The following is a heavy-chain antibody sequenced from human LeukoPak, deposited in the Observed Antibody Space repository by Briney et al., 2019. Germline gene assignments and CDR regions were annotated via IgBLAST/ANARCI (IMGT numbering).Heavy chain of an antibody. CDR3: AKGQSIGYYGSGSLDY. V-gene: IGHV3-23*01. Sequence: PGGSLRLSCTASGFTFDDYAMSWVRQAPGKGLEWVSAISGSGGSTYYADSVKGRFTISRDNSKNTLYLQMNSLRAEDTAVYYCAKGQSIGYYGSGSLDYWGQGTLVTVSS. J-gene: IGHJ4*02. CDR2: ISGSGGST. D-gene: IGHD3-10*01. CDR1: GFTFDDYA.